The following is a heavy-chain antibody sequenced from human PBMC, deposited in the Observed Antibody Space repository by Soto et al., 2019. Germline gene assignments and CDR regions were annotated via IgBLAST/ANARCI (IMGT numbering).Heavy chain of an antibody. V-gene: IGHV3-30*18. CDR2: ISYDGSNK. J-gene: IGHJ4*02. CDR1: GFTFSSYG. CDR3: AKGHDYYAPWAKD. Sequence: GGSLRLSCAASGFTFSSYGMHWVRQAPGKGLEWVAVISYDGSNKYYADSVKGRFTISRDNSKNTLYLQMNSLRAEDTAVYYCAKGHDYYAPWAKDWGQGTLVTVSS. D-gene: IGHD1-26*01.